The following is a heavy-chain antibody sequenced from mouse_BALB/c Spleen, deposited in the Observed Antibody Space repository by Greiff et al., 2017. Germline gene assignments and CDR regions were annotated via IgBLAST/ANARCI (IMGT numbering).Heavy chain of an antibody. V-gene: IGHV5-12-1*01. J-gene: IGHJ4*01. CDR1: GFAFSSYD. Sequence: EVNVVESGGGLVKPGGSLKLSCAASGFAFSSYDMSWVRQTPEKRLEWVAYISSGGGSTYYPDTVKGRFTISRDNAKNTLYLQMSSLKSEDTAMYYCARLGYDYSYAMDYWGQGTSVTVSS. CDR3: ARLGYDYSYAMDY. D-gene: IGHD2-4*01. CDR2: ISSGGGST.